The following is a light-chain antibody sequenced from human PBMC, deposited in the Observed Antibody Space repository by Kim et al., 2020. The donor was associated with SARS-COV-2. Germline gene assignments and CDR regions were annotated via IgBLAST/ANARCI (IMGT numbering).Light chain of an antibody. CDR3: QQYNSYPRT. J-gene: IGKJ1*01. CDR2: EAS. CDR1: QGISSN. V-gene: IGKV1-16*02. Sequence: AFVGDRVTITCRASQGISSNLAWFQHKPGKAPKSLIYEASNLQSGVPSKFSGSGSGTDFTLTISSLQPEDFATYYCQQYNSYPRTFGQGTKVDIK.